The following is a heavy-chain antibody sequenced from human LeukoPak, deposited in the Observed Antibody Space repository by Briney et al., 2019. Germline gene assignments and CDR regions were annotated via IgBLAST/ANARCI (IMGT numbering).Heavy chain of an antibody. V-gene: IGHV3-66*01. CDR1: GFTVSSNY. Sequence: PGGSLRLSCAASGFTVSSNYMSWVRQAPGKGLEWVSVIYSGGSTYYADSVKGRFTISRDNSKNTLYLRMNSLRAEDTAVYYCARESWFGELSNGMDVWGQGTTVTVSS. J-gene: IGHJ6*02. CDR2: IYSGGST. D-gene: IGHD3-10*01. CDR3: ARESWFGELSNGMDV.